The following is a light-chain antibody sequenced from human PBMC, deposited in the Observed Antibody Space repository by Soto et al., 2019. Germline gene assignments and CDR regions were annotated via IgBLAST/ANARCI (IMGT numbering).Light chain of an antibody. V-gene: IGLV1-47*01. J-gene: IGLJ1*01. CDR1: TSNIGHNY. Sequence: QSVLTQPPSASGTPGQSVTISCSGTTSNIGHNYVCWYQQLPGSTPKLLILRSDQRPSGVPDRFSGSKSGTSASLTIGGLRSEDEADYYCASWDDSLSGFVFGTGTKLTVL. CDR3: ASWDDSLSGFV. CDR2: RSD.